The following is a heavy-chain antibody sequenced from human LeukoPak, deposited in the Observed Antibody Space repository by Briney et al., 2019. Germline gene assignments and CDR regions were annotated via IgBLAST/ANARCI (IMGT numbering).Heavy chain of an antibody. CDR3: ARHLPPGDYWLDSSYMDV. D-gene: IGHD4-17*01. CDR2: IYHSGSS. J-gene: IGHJ6*03. Sequence: SETLSLTCRVSGGSITRYYWSWIRQPPGKGLEGIGFIYHSGSSNYNPSLKGRLTILVDTSTNQFSPQVSSVPATDTAIYYCARHLPPGDYWLDSSYMDVWGMGTPVTVSS. CDR1: GGSITRYY. V-gene: IGHV4-59*08.